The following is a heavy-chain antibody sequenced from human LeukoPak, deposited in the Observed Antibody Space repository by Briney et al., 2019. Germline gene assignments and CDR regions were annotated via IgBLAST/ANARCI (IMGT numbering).Heavy chain of an antibody. CDR1: GFTFSGYA. D-gene: IGHD2-15*01. CDR3: AKVALGYCSGSSCYYFDY. V-gene: IGHV3-23*01. J-gene: IGHJ4*02. Sequence: PGGSLRLSSEASGFTFSGYAMSWVRQAPGKGLEWVSSINAFGARTYYADSVKGRFTISRDNSKNTLYLQMNSLRAEDTALYYCAKVALGYCSGSSCYYFDYGGQGTLVTVSS. CDR2: INAFGART.